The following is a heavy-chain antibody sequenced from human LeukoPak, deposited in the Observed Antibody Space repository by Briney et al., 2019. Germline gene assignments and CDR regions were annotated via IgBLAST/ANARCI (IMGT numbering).Heavy chain of an antibody. Sequence: LAGGSLRLSCAASGFTFSSYAMHWVRQAPGKGLEWVAAISYDGSNKYYADSVKGRFTISRDNSKNTLYLQMNSLRAEDTAVYYCAREYITMIVVVITFGYYGMDVWGQGTTVTVSS. V-gene: IGHV3-30-3*01. J-gene: IGHJ6*02. CDR1: GFTFSSYA. CDR3: AREYITMIVVVITFGYYGMDV. CDR2: ISYDGSNK. D-gene: IGHD3-22*01.